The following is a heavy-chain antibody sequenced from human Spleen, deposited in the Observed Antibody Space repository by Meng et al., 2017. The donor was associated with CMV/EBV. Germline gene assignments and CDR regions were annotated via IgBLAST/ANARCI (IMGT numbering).Heavy chain of an antibody. Sequence: ASVKVSCKASGYTFTSYSMHWVRQAPGQGLEWMGIINPSDNITTYAQNFQGRVTMSRDTSTSTVYMELSRLGSEDTAVYYCARARTGIPYFDYWGQGTLVTVSS. V-gene: IGHV1-46*01. CDR3: ARARTGIPYFDY. J-gene: IGHJ4*02. D-gene: IGHD1-1*01. CDR1: GYTFTSYS. CDR2: INPSDNIT.